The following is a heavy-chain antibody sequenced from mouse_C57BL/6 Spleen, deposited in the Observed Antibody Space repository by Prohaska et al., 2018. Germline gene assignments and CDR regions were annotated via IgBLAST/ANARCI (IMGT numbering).Heavy chain of an antibody. CDR2: IRSKSSNYAT. J-gene: IGHJ1*03. CDR3: VRDQATVAPWYFDV. D-gene: IGHD1-1*01. Sequence: EVQLVESGGGLVQPKGSLKLSCAASGFTFNTYAMHWVRQAPGKGLDCVARIRSKSSNYATYYADSVKDRFTISRDDSQSMLYLQMNNLKTEDTAMYYCVRDQATVAPWYFDVWGTGTTVTVSS. CDR1: GFTFNTYA. V-gene: IGHV10-3*01.